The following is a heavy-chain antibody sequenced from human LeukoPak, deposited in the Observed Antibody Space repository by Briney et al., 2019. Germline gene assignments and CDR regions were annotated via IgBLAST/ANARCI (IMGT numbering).Heavy chain of an antibody. D-gene: IGHD1-7*01. CDR1: GGSISSSSYY. CDR3: ARGKTGTMEDY. Sequence: PSETLSLTCTVSGGSISSSSYYWVWIRQPPGKGLEWIGTISYSGSTYYNPSLRSRVTISVDTSKNQFSLKLSSVTAADTAVYYCARGKTGTMEDYWGQGTLVTVSS. J-gene: IGHJ4*02. V-gene: IGHV4-39*01. CDR2: ISYSGST.